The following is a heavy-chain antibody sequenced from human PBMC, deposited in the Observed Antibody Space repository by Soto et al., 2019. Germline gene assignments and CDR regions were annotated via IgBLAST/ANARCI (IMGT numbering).Heavy chain of an antibody. V-gene: IGHV4-30-4*01. CDR2: VYYSGST. CDR1: GGSVSSGYHY. CDR3: ATESSGSSPLHFDF. Sequence: QVLLEESGPGLVKPSQTLSLTCTVSGGSVSSGYHYWSWIRQPPGKGLEWIGYVYYSGSTYYNPSLGSRVIISIDTSKNSFSLKLNPVTASDAAVYFCATESSGSSPLHFDFWGQGALVSVSS. D-gene: IGHD3-22*01. J-gene: IGHJ4*02.